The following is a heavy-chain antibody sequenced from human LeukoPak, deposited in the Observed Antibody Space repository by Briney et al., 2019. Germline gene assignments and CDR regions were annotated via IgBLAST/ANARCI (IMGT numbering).Heavy chain of an antibody. V-gene: IGHV3-48*03. J-gene: IGHJ4*02. CDR2: ISSSGSTI. Sequence: PGGSLRLSCAASGFTFSSYEMNWVRQAPGKGLEWVSDISSSGSTIYYADSVKGRFTISRDNAKNSLYLQMNSLRAEDTAVYYCAREPEEYSSGWRPYYFDYWGQGTLVTVSS. D-gene: IGHD6-19*01. CDR3: AREPEEYSSGWRPYYFDY. CDR1: GFTFSSYE.